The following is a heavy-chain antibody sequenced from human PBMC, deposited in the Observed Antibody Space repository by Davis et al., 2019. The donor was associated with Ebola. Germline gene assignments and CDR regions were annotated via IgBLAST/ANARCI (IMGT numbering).Heavy chain of an antibody. CDR3: ARDQSSSSWYGFDY. Sequence: ASVKVSCKASGYTFTSYGISWVRQGPGQGLEWMGRINPNSGGTNYAQKFQDRATMTRDRSTSTAYMKLSRLRSDDTAVYYCARDQSSSSWYGFDYWGQGTLVTVSS. J-gene: IGHJ4*02. CDR2: INPNSGGT. CDR1: GYTFTSYG. D-gene: IGHD6-13*01. V-gene: IGHV1-2*06.